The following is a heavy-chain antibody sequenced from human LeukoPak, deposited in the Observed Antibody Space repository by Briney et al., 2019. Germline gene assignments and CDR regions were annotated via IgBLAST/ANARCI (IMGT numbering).Heavy chain of an antibody. Sequence: ASVKVSCKASGYTFTSYDINWVRQATGQGLEWMGWMNPNSGNTGYAQKFQGRVTITRNTSISTAYMELRSLRSEDTAVYYCARGPYDFWSGYYSPYYYYMDVWGKGTTVTVSS. J-gene: IGHJ6*03. CDR2: MNPNSGNT. CDR1: GYTFTSYD. CDR3: ARGPYDFWSGYYSPYYYYMDV. D-gene: IGHD3-3*01. V-gene: IGHV1-8*03.